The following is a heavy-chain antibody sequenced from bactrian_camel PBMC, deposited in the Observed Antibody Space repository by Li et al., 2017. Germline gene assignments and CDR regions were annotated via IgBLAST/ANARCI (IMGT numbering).Heavy chain of an antibody. V-gene: IGHV3S54*01. Sequence: HVQLVESGGGSVQAGGSLTLSCVASRYSPCMGWFRQAPGKEEREEVAAFDHRAGSTYVADSVKGRFTVTRDYLELKSAQTEESGTYYCVRDLYGWTDFLYWDKGTQVTVS. CDR3: WTDFLY. CDR2: FDHRAGST. J-gene: IGHJ6*01. D-gene: IGHD1*01. CDR1: RYSPC.